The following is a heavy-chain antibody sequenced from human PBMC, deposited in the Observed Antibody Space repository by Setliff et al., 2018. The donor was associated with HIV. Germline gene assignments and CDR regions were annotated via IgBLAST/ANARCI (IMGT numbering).Heavy chain of an antibody. CDR2: MYRSGTT. V-gene: IGHV4-4*02. J-gene: IGHJ4*02. CDR3: AKGRPRIQVWEGFDY. Sequence: SETLSLTCAVSGVSITSTNWWNWVRQSPGKGLEWIGEMYRSGTTNYNPSLTSRVTISVDKSKNQFSLNLTSVTAADTAVYYCAKGRPRIQVWEGFDYWGQGILVTVSS. CDR1: GVSITSTNW. D-gene: IGHD5-18*01.